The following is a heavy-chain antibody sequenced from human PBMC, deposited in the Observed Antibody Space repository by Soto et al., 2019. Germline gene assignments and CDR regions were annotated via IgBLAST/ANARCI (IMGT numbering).Heavy chain of an antibody. CDR1: GFTFDDYT. D-gene: IGHD6-19*01. V-gene: IGHV3-43*01. CDR2: ISWDGGST. J-gene: IGHJ3*02. CDR3: AKWPPGIALAVTAAFDT. Sequence: VGSLRLSCAPSGFTFDDYTMHWVRQAPGKGLEWVSLISWDGGSTYYADSVKGRFTISRDNSKNTLYLQMNSLRAEDTAVYYCAKWPPGIALAVTAAFDTWGQGTMVTVSS.